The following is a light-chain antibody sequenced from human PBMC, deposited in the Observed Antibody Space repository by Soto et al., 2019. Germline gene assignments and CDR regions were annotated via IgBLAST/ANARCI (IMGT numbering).Light chain of an antibody. CDR1: QSVSSY. J-gene: IGKJ3*01. CDR2: DAS. Sequence: EIVLTQSPATLSLSPGERATLSCRASQSVSSYLAWYQQRPGQPPRLLIYDASNRATGIPARFSGSGSGTDFNLTISSLEPEDFAIYYCQQRSGWPPLFTFGPGTKVAI. CDR3: QQRSGWPPLFT. V-gene: IGKV3-11*01.